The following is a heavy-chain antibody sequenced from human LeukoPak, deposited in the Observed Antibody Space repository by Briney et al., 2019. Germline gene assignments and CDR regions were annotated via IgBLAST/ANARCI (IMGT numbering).Heavy chain of an antibody. J-gene: IGHJ4*02. CDR3: ARLEGSGWYPYYFDY. V-gene: IGHV4-39*01. D-gene: IGHD6-19*01. CDR2: IYYSGST. Sequence: SETLSLTCTVSGESISSSNYYWGCIRQPPGKGLEWIGSIYYSGSTYYNPSLKSRVTISVDTSKNQFSLKLSSVTAADTAVFYCARLEGSGWYPYYFDYWGQGTLVTVSS. CDR1: GESISSSNYY.